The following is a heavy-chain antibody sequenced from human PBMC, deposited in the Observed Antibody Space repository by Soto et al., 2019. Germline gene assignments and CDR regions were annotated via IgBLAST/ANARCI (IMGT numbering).Heavy chain of an antibody. Sequence: GGSLRLSCVASGFIFSTYAMHWVRQAPGKGLEWVAVIYYDGSNKYYADSVKGRFTISRDNSKNTLYLQMNSLRAEDTAVYYCARPYCTNGVCYYYFDHWGQGTLVTVSS. CDR2: IYYDGSNK. D-gene: IGHD2-8*01. CDR3: ARPYCTNGVCYYYFDH. V-gene: IGHV3-33*01. J-gene: IGHJ4*02. CDR1: GFIFSTYA.